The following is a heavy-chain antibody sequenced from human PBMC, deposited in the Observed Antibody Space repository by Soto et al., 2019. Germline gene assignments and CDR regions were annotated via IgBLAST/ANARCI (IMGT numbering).Heavy chain of an antibody. CDR2: IYSDGKT. V-gene: IGHV3-53*04. J-gene: IGHJ4*02. D-gene: IGHD3-22*01. CDR3: ARDPPDAHLESSGYYTD. Sequence: EVQLVESGGGLVRPGGSLRLSCAASGFSVSSNYMSWVRQAPGKGLEWVSVIYSDGKTYYADSVKGRFTISRNKSQNTLYLQMNSLRTDDTAIYDCARDPPDAHLESSGYYTDWGQGTLVTVSS. CDR1: GFSVSSNY.